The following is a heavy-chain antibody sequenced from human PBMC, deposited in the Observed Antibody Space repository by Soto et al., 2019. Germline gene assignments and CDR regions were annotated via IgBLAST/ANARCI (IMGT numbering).Heavy chain of an antibody. CDR2: IYYSGST. Sequence: SETLSLTCTVSGGSISSYYWSWIRQPPGKGLEWIGYIYYSGSTNYNPSLKSRVTISVDTSKNQFSLKLSSVTAADTAVYYCARTTPTVTNQAISDYWGQGTLVTVSS. CDR3: ARTTPTVTNQAISDY. J-gene: IGHJ4*02. CDR1: GGSISSYY. D-gene: IGHD4-17*01. V-gene: IGHV4-59*08.